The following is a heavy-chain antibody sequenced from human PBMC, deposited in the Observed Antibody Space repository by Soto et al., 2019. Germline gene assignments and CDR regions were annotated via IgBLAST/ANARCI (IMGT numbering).Heavy chain of an antibody. J-gene: IGHJ3*02. CDR1: RFTFSSYT. CDR2: ISGSGGST. V-gene: IGHV3-23*01. CDR3: AKDRGYSYGYDAFDM. Sequence: EVQLLESGGGLVQPGGSLRLSCAASRFTFSSYTMSWVRQAPGMGLEWVSGISGSGGSTYYADFVKGRFTIYRDNSKNKLYLQRNRLRAEDTAVYYCAKDRGYSYGYDAFDMWGQGTMVTVSS. D-gene: IGHD5-18*01.